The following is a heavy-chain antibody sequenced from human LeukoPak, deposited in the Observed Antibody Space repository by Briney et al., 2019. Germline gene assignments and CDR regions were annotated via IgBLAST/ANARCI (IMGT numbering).Heavy chain of an antibody. J-gene: IGHJ4*02. V-gene: IGHV3-21*01. CDR3: ARDISDDY. CDR2: ISSSSTYM. D-gene: IGHD1-26*01. CDR1: GISFSSYE. Sequence: GGSLRLSCAASGISFSSYEMNWVRQAPGRGLEWVSCISSSSTYMLYADSAKGRFTISRDNAKNSLYLQMNSLRAEDTAVYYCARDISDDYWGQGTLVTVSS.